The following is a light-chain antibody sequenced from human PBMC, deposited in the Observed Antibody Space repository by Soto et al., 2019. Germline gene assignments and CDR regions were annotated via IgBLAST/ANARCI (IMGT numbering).Light chain of an antibody. V-gene: IGKV3-15*01. J-gene: IGKJ1*01. CDR3: QQYNNWPSWT. Sequence: EIVLTQSPATLSVSPGNRATLSCRASQSVNSDLAWYQQKPGQAPRLLIYGASTRATGTPTRFSGSGSGTEFTLTISSLQSEDFAVYYCQQYNNWPSWTFGQGTKVEIK. CDR1: QSVNSD. CDR2: GAS.